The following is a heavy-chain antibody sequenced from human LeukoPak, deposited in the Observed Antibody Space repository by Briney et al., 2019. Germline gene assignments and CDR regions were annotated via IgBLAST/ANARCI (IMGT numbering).Heavy chain of an antibody. Sequence: GGSLRLSCAASGFTFSNAWMSWVRQAPGKGLEWVGHIKSKTDGGTADSAAPVKGRFTISRDDSKTTLYLQMNSLKTEDTAVYYCTTSPASDGFNIWGQGTMVTVSS. V-gene: IGHV3-15*01. CDR3: TTSPASDGFNI. CDR2: IKSKTDGGTA. J-gene: IGHJ3*02. CDR1: GFTFSNAW.